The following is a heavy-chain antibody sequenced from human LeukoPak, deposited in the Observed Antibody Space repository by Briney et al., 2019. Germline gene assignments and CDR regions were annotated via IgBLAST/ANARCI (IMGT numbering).Heavy chain of an antibody. CDR1: GYTFTSYG. D-gene: IGHD6-13*01. Sequence: ASVKVSCKASGYTFTSYGISWVRQAPGQGLEWMGWTSTHNANVNYAQNFQGRVTMTTDTSTTTGYMELRSLRSDDTAVYYCARIGVSVSAAGRYTDAFDIWGQGTMVTVSS. J-gene: IGHJ3*02. CDR3: ARIGVSVSAAGRYTDAFDI. CDR2: TSTHNANV. V-gene: IGHV1-18*01.